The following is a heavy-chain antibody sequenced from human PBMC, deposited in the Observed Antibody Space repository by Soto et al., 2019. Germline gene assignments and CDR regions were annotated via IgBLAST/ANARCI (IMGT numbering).Heavy chain of an antibody. D-gene: IGHD6-13*01. CDR1: GFTFSKSL. V-gene: IGHV3-7*01. J-gene: IGHJ2*01. CDR2: INQDGSEK. Sequence: PGGSLRLSCVDSGFTFSKSLMNWVRQAPGKGLQWVANINQDGSEKSYVDPVKGRFTISSDTARTSLFLQMDSLGVDDTAAYFCSRPYSSSRYFDPSG. CDR3: SRPYSSSRYFDP.